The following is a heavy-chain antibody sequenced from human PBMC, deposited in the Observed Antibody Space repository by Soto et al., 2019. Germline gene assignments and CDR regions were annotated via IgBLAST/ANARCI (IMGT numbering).Heavy chain of an antibody. Sequence: QVQLQQWGAGLLKPSETLSLTCAVYGGSFSGYYWSWIRQPPGKGLEWIGEINHSGSTNYNPSLKSRFTLSVDSSKTQFSLKLSSVTAADTAVYYCARGGHDFWSGDTATNWFDPWGQGTLVTVSS. V-gene: IGHV4-34*01. CDR2: INHSGST. J-gene: IGHJ5*02. CDR3: ARGGHDFWSGDTATNWFDP. CDR1: GGSFSGYY. D-gene: IGHD3-3*01.